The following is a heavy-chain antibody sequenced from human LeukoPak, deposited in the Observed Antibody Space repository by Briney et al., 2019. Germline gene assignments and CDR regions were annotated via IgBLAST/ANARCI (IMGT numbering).Heavy chain of an antibody. CDR2: ISYSGIT. CDR3: ASEGGYSGYLDY. D-gene: IGHD5-12*01. V-gene: IGHV4-59*01. CDR1: GDSISSYY. J-gene: IGHJ4*02. Sequence: SETLSLTCTVSGDSISSYYWTWIRQPPGKGLEWIAYISYSGITNYNPSLKNRVTISLDTSKNQFSLRLSSVTTADTAVYYCASEGGYSGYLDYWGLGPLVTVAS.